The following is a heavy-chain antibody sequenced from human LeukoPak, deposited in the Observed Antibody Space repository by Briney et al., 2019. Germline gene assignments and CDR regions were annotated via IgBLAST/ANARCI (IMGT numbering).Heavy chain of an antibody. CDR2: IRGGGATT. J-gene: IGHJ1*01. Sequence: GGSLRLSCAASGFTFSTYAMSWVRRAPGKGLEWVSAIRGGGATTYYADSVKGRFTISRDNSKNTLYLQMNSLRAEDTAVYYCASHGITMEEHFQHWGQGTLVTVSS. CDR3: ASHGITMEEHFQH. V-gene: IGHV3-23*01. D-gene: IGHD3-10*01. CDR1: GFTFSTYA.